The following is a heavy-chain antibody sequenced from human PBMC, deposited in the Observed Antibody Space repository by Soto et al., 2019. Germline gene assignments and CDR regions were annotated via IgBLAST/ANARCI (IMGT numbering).Heavy chain of an antibody. J-gene: IGHJ4*02. V-gene: IGHV1-3*01. CDR1: GYTFTSYA. CDR3: ARDLQADG. Sequence: QVQLVQSGAEVKKPGASVKVSCKASGYTFTSYAMHWVRQAPGQRREWMGWINAGNGNTKYPQKFQGRVTITRDTAGSTDSMELSSLRSEDTAVYYCARDLQADGWGQGTLVTVSS. CDR2: INAGNGNT. D-gene: IGHD2-15*01.